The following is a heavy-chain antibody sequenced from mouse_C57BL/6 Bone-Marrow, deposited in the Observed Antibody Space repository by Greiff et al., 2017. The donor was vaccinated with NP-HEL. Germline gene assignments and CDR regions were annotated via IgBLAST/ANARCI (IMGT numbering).Heavy chain of an antibody. J-gene: IGHJ2*01. Sequence: EVMLVESGGGLVKPGGSLKLSCAASGFTFSSYAMSWVRQTPEQRLEWVATISDGGSYTYYPDNVKGRFTISRDNAKNNLYLQMGHLKSEETAMYYCARNWVFDYWGQGTTLTVSS. D-gene: IGHD4-1*01. V-gene: IGHV5-4*03. CDR2: ISDGGSYT. CDR1: GFTFSSYA. CDR3: ARNWVFDY.